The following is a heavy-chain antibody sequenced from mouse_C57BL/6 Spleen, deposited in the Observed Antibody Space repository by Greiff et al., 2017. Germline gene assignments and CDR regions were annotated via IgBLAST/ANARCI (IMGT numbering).Heavy chain of an antibody. CDR3: ARSGDGYYYGSSTWFAY. Sequence: VHVKQSGPELVKPGASVKIPCKASGYTFTDYNMDWVKQSHGKSLEWIGDINPNNGGTIYNQKFKGKATLTVDKSSSTAYMELRSLTSEDTAVYYCARSGDGYYYGSSTWFAYWGQGTLVTVSA. D-gene: IGHD1-1*01. V-gene: IGHV1-18*01. CDR1: GYTFTDYN. CDR2: INPNNGGT. J-gene: IGHJ3*01.